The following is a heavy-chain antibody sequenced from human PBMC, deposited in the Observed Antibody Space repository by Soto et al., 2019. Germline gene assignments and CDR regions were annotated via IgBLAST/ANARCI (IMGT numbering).Heavy chain of an antibody. CDR3: ARDPRVWFGELSPYYYGMDV. CDR1: GGSISSYY. V-gene: IGHV4-4*07. Sequence: QVQLQESGPGLVKPSETLSLTCTVSGGSISSYYWSWIRQPAGKGLEWIGRIYTSGSTNYNPSLKSRVPMSVDTSKNQFSLKLSSVTAADTAVYYCARDPRVWFGELSPYYYGMDVWGQGTTVTVSS. J-gene: IGHJ6*02. D-gene: IGHD3-10*01. CDR2: IYTSGST.